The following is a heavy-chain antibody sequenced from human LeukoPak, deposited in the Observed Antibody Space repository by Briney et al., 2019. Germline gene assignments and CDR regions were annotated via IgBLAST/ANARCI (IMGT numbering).Heavy chain of an antibody. Sequence: GGSLRLSCAASGFTFSSYGMPWVRQAPGKGLKWVAFIRYDGSNKYYAHSVKGRFTISRDNSQNTLYLQMNSLRAEDTAVYYCAKDLAIWVATIEDYWGQGTLVTVSS. CDR1: GFTFSSYG. CDR3: AKDLAIWVATIEDY. V-gene: IGHV3-30*02. CDR2: IRYDGSNK. J-gene: IGHJ4*02. D-gene: IGHD5-12*01.